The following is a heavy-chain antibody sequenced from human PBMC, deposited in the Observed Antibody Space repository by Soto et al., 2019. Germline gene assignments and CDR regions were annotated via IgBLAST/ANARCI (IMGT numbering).Heavy chain of an antibody. CDR3: ARFEYYYDSSGIDGYLDY. Sequence: PGESLKISCKGSGYSFTNYWVGWVRQMPGKGLEWMGIINPSDSDIRYSPSFQGQVTISADKSISSAYLQWSSLKASDTAMYYCARFEYYYDSSGIDGYLDYWGQGTQVTVSS. V-gene: IGHV5-51*01. CDR2: INPSDSDI. D-gene: IGHD3-22*01. CDR1: GYSFTNYW. J-gene: IGHJ4*02.